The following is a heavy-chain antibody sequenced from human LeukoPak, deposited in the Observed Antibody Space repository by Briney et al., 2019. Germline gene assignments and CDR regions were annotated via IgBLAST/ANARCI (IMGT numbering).Heavy chain of an antibody. CDR1: GFALSSYA. D-gene: IGHD2-15*01. V-gene: IGHV3-23*01. CDR2: TSSSDAGT. J-gene: IGHJ4*02. CDR3: ARAPVTSCRGAFCYPFDI. Sequence: GESLKISCKGSGFALSSYAMSWVRPAPGKGLEWVSATSSSDAGTYHAESVRGRFTISRDNSKNTLYLQMNSLRADDAAVYYCARAPVTSCRGAFCYPFDIWGQGTLVTVSS.